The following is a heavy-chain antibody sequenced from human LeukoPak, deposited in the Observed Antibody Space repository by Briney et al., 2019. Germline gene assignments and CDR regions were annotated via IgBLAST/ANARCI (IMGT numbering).Heavy chain of an antibody. CDR1: GYTFTGYY. Sequence: SVKVSCKASGYTFTGYYMHWVRQAPGQGLEWMGGIIPIFGTANYAQKFQGRVTITADKSTSTAYMELSSLRSEDTAVYYCARDWSRDYGDYSTFDYWGQGTLVTVSS. D-gene: IGHD4-17*01. V-gene: IGHV1-69*06. J-gene: IGHJ4*02. CDR3: ARDWSRDYGDYSTFDY. CDR2: IIPIFGTA.